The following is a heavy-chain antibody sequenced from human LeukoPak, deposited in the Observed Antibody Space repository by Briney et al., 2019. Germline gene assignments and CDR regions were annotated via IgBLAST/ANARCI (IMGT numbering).Heavy chain of an antibody. D-gene: IGHD3-16*01. J-gene: IGHJ3*01. CDR2: IWHDGATK. CDR1: GFIFSNYA. CDR3: ARELLGEGPGAFDV. Sequence: GGSLRLSCKTSGFIFSNYAMHWVRQAPGKGLDWVAMIWHDGATKFYADSVKGRFTISRDNSKDTLYLQMDSLRAEDTAVFYCARELLGEGPGAFDVWGQGTIVTVSS. V-gene: IGHV3-33*01.